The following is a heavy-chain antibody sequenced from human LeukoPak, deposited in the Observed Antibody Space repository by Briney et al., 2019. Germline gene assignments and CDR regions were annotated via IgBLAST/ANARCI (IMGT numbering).Heavy chain of an antibody. Sequence: ASVKVSCKASGGTFSSYAISWVRQAPGQGLEWMGGIIPIFGTANYAQKFQGRVTITADESTSTAYMELSSLRSEDTAVYYCVTEVYDSSGYYYFQHWGQGTLVTVSS. V-gene: IGHV1-69*13. D-gene: IGHD3-22*01. J-gene: IGHJ1*01. CDR1: GGTFSSYA. CDR2: IIPIFGTA. CDR3: VTEVYDSSGYYYFQH.